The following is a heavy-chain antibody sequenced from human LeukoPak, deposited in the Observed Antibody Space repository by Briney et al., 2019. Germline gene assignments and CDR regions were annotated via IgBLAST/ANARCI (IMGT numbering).Heavy chain of an antibody. V-gene: IGHV3-48*01. Sequence: QAGGSLRLSCAGSRSTFSSYSMNWVRQAPGKGLEWVSYINSGSSTIYYADSVKGRFTISRDNSKNTLYLQMNGLRAEDTAVYYCAKVRRDSGTTTKGGFDYWGQGTLVTVSS. CDR1: RSTFSSYS. CDR3: AKVRRDSGTTTKGGFDY. CDR2: INSGSSTI. D-gene: IGHD4-11*01. J-gene: IGHJ4*02.